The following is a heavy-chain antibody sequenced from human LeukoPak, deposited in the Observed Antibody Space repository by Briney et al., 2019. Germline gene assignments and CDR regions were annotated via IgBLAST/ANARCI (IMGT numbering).Heavy chain of an antibody. V-gene: IGHV3-21*01. CDR3: ARDPWGSSGYFQH. Sequence: GGSPSLSCAASGFTFSSYSMNWVRQAPGKGLEWVSLISTSSSYIYYADSVKGRFTISRDNAKNSLYLQMNTLRAEDTAVYYCARDPWGSSGYFQHWGQGTLVTVSS. D-gene: IGHD6-19*01. CDR1: GFTFSSYS. J-gene: IGHJ1*01. CDR2: ISTSSSYI.